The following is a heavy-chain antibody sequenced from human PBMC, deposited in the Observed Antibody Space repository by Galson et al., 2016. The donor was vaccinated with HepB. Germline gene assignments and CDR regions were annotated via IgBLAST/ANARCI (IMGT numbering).Heavy chain of an antibody. J-gene: IGHJ4*02. CDR1: GFTVWDYA. D-gene: IGHD2-21*02. Sequence: SLRLSCAASGFTVWDYAMTWVRQAPGKGLEWVSTISSTSGTTYYADSVKVRFTISSDNSENTLYLQVNSLKAEDTAVYFCAEGSGGGDWEYFDYWGRGTLVTVSS. CDR3: AEGSGGGDWEYFDY. V-gene: IGHV3-23*01. CDR2: ISSTSGTT.